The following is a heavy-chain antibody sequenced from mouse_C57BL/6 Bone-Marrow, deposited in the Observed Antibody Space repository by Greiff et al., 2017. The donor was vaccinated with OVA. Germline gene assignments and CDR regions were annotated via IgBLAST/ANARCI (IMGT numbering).Heavy chain of an antibody. D-gene: IGHD4-1*01. J-gene: IGHJ3*01. CDR3: TRTGTKAY. Sequence: VHVKQSGAELVRPGASVKLSCTASGFNIKDDYMHWVKQRPEQGLEWIGWIDPENGDTEYASKFQGKATITADTSSNTAYLQLSSLTSEDTAVYYCTRTGTKAYWGQGTLVTVSA. CDR2: IDPENGDT. CDR1: GFNIKDDY. V-gene: IGHV14-4*01.